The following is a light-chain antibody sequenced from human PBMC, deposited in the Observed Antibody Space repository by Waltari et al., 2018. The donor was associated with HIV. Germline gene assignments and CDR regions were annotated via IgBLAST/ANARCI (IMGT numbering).Light chain of an antibody. J-gene: IGLJ2*01. V-gene: IGLV3-1*01. Sequence: SYELTQPPSVSVSPGHTATIACSGDKLGDNYVSWYQQTAGQSPVVVIFRDDKRPSGIPGRFSGSNSGNTATLTISGTQAIDEADYYCQAWDSNSYVVFGGGTKLTVL. CDR1: KLGDNY. CDR3: QAWDSNSYVV. CDR2: RDD.